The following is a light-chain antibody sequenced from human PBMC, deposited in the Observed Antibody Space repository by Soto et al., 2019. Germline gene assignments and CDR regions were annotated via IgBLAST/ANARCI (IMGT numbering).Light chain of an antibody. CDR3: QQYGSSPPVT. V-gene: IGKV3-20*01. J-gene: IGKJ1*01. CDR2: GAS. Sequence: ELGLTQSPGTLSLSPGERATLSCRASQSVSSSYLAWFQQKPGQAPRLLIYGASSRATGIPDRFSGSGSGTDFTFTISRLDPADFAVYYCQQYGSSPPVTFGQGTKVEIK. CDR1: QSVSSSY.